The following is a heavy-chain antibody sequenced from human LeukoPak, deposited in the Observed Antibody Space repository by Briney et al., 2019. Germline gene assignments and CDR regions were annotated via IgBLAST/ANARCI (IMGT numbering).Heavy chain of an antibody. Sequence: SVKDSRMASGYTFPSYVISWVRQAPGQGLAWMGWISAYNGNTNYAQKLQGRATKPPDTSTRTAYMEPRKLRADDTAVYYFLSDAWGFGSMGDYWGQGALVTVSS. V-gene: IGHV1-18*01. D-gene: IGHD7-27*01. CDR3: LSDAWGFGSMGDY. CDR2: ISAYNGNT. J-gene: IGHJ4*02. CDR1: GYTFPSYV.